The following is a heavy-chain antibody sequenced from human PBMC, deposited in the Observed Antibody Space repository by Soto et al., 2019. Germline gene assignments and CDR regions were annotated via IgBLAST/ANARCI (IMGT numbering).Heavy chain of an antibody. CDR2: INPDSGGT. CDR1: GYSFTVYY. V-gene: IGHV1-2*04. D-gene: IGHD3-10*01. Sequence: ASVKVSCKASGYSFTVYYIHWVRQAPGQGLEWMGWINPDSGGTDYAQKFEGWVTLTRDTSIDTVYMELTRLKSNDTAVYYCARAVGRDGISMVRDLLKGYFDCWGQGTLVTVSS. CDR3: ARAVGRDGISMVRDLLKGYFDC. J-gene: IGHJ4*02.